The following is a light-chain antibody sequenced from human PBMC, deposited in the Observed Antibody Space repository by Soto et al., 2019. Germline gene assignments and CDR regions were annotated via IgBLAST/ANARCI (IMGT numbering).Light chain of an antibody. CDR3: QQYGTSSFT. CDR2: GAS. J-gene: IGKJ3*01. Sequence: EIVLTQSPGTLSLSPGERATLSCRASQSVSSSYLAWYQQTPGQAPRLLIYGASRRATCIPARVSGSASGTDSPLIISRLEPEDFAVYYCQQYGTSSFTFGPGTKVDIK. CDR1: QSVSSSY. V-gene: IGKV3-20*01.